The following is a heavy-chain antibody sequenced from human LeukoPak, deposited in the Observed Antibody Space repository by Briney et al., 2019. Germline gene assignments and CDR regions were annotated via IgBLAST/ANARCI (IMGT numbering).Heavy chain of an antibody. Sequence: SVKVSCKVSGYTLTELSMHWVRQAPGKGLEWMGGFDPEDGETIYAQKFQGRVTMTGDTSTGTAYMELSSLRSEDTAVYYCATWTQGYDYVWGSYRSPTYYFDYWGQGTLVTVSS. V-gene: IGHV1-24*01. CDR1: GYTLTELS. CDR2: FDPEDGET. CDR3: ATWTQGYDYVWGSYRSPTYYFDY. D-gene: IGHD3-16*02. J-gene: IGHJ4*02.